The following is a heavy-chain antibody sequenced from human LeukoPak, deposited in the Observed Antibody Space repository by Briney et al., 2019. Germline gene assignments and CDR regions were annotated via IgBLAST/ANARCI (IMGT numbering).Heavy chain of an antibody. D-gene: IGHD5-18*01. CDR2: LSSSGRYT. Sequence: GGSLRLSCAASGFSFSEYYMTWIRRAPGKGLEWVSNLSSSGRYTNYADSVRGRFTISRDNAKKSLYLQMNSLRAEDTAVYYCARNSQGPIKEGFYNWGQGTKV. V-gene: IGHV3-11*03. CDR1: GFSFSEYY. J-gene: IGHJ3*02. CDR3: ARNSQGPIKEGFYN.